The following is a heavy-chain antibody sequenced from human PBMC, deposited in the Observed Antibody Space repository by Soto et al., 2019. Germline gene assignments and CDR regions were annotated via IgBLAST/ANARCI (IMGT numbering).Heavy chain of an antibody. J-gene: IGHJ4*02. CDR1: GGSISSGDYY. Sequence: PSETLSLTCTVSGGSISSGDYYWSWIRQPPGKGLEWIGYIYSSGSAYYNPSLKSRVTISVDTSKNQFSLKLSSVTAADTAVYYCARVGYSYANTFDYWGQGTLVTVSS. CDR2: IYSSGSA. D-gene: IGHD5-18*01. CDR3: ARVGYSYANTFDY. V-gene: IGHV4-30-4*01.